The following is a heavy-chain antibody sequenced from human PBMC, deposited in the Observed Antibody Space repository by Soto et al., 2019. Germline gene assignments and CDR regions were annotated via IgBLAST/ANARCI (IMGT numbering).Heavy chain of an antibody. V-gene: IGHV4-30-2*01. CDR2: IYHTGTT. J-gene: IGHJ5*02. CDR1: GGSINSGDYS. CDR3: ARGIHYYNSSGDSWFDP. D-gene: IGHD3-22*01. Sequence: QLQLQESGSGLVRPSQTLSLTCTVSGGSINSGDYSWTWIRQPPGKGLEWIGYIYHTGTTYYNMSLKSRVNLSVDRSKNQFSLKLSSVTAAVTDVYYCARGIHYYNSSGDSWFDPWGQGTLVTVSS.